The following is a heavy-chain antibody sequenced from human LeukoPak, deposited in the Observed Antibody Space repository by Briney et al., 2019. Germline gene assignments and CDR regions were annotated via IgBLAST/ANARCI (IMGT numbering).Heavy chain of an antibody. CDR2: IIPIFGTA. J-gene: IGHJ6*02. Sequence: SVTVSCKASGGTFSSYAISWVRQAPGQGLEWMGGIIPIFGTANYAQKFQGRLTITADESTSTAYMELSSLRSEDTAVYYCARPSYGDTKNYYYYYGMDVWGQGTTVTVSS. V-gene: IGHV1-69*13. D-gene: IGHD4-17*01. CDR3: ARPSYGDTKNYYYYYGMDV. CDR1: GGTFSSYA.